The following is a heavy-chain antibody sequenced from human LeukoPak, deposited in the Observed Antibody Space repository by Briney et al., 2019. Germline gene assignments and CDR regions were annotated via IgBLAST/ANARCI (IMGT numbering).Heavy chain of an antibody. V-gene: IGHV4-31*02. CDR1: GGSISNSGGFY. Sequence: SETLSLTCTVSGGSISNSGGFYWSWTRQHPGNGLEWIGFISYRGSTYYNPSLKSRVSMSVDTSRSQFSLRLSSVTDDDTAVYYCARISQSSGGFYYWGQGTLVTVSS. J-gene: IGHJ4*02. CDR2: ISYRGST. D-gene: IGHD2-15*01. CDR3: ARISQSSGGFYY.